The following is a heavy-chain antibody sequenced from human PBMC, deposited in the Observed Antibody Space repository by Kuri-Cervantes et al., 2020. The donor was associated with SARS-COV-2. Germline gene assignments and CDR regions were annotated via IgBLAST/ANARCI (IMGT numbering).Heavy chain of an antibody. V-gene: IGHV3-30*18. CDR3: VKDRQGLGYSGMDV. Sequence: GGSLRLSCAASGFTFSSYGMHWVRQAPGKGLEWVAVISYDGSTKYYADSVKGRFTISRDNSKDTLSLQMNSLRAEDTALYYCVKDRQGLGYSGMDVWGPGATVTVSS. CDR2: ISYDGSTK. D-gene: IGHD2-21*01. J-gene: IGHJ6*01. CDR1: GFTFSSYG.